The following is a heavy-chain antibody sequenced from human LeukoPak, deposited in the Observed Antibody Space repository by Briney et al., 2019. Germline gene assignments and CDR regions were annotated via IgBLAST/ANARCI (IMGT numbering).Heavy chain of an antibody. D-gene: IGHD2-15*01. Sequence: GGSLRLSCAASGFTFSSYAMSWVRQAPGKGPEWVSAISGSGGSTYYADSVKGRFTISRDNSKNTLYLQMNSLRAEDTAVYYCAKDRIVVVVAAGSFDYWGQGTLVTVSS. CDR1: GFTFSSYA. CDR2: ISGSGGST. V-gene: IGHV3-23*01. J-gene: IGHJ4*02. CDR3: AKDRIVVVVAAGSFDY.